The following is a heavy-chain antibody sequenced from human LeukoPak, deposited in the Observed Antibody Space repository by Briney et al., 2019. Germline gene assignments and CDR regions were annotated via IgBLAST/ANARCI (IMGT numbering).Heavy chain of an antibody. CDR1: GYTFTSYD. V-gene: IGHV1-8*01. J-gene: IGHJ5*02. D-gene: IGHD3-22*01. CDR2: MNPNSGNT. Sequence: ASVKVSCKASGYTFTSYDINWVRQATGQGLEWMGWMNPNSGNTGYAQKFQGRVTMTRNTSISTAYMELSSLRSEDTAVYYCAIRRSYYDSKQFIWFDPWGQGTLVTVSS. CDR3: AIRRSYYDSKQFIWFDP.